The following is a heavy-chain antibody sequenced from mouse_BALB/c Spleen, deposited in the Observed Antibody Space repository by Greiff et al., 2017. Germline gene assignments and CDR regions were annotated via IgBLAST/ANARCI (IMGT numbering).Heavy chain of an antibody. CDR2: INPNNGGT. J-gene: IGHJ3*01. V-gene: IGHV1-18*01. CDR3: ASIYYDYDGAFAY. Sequence: EVQLQQSGPELVKPGASVKISCKTSGYTFTEYTMHWVKQSHGKSLEWIGGINPNNGGTSYNQKFKGKATLTVDKSSSTAYMELRSLTSKDSAVYYCASIYYDYDGAFAYWGQGTLVTVSA. D-gene: IGHD2-4*01. CDR1: GYTFTEYT.